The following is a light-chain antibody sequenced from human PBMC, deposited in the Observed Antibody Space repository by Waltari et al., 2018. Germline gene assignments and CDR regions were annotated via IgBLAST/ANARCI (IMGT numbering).Light chain of an antibody. CDR2: ATS. Sequence: AIRITQSPSSLSASTGARVTITCRASQGISSYLAWYHQKPGKAPTVLIYATSTLQSGVPSRFSGSGSGTDFTLTISCLQSEDFAIYYCQQYYSNPATFGQGTKVEIK. CDR3: QQYYSNPAT. V-gene: IGKV1-8*01. CDR1: QGISSY. J-gene: IGKJ1*01.